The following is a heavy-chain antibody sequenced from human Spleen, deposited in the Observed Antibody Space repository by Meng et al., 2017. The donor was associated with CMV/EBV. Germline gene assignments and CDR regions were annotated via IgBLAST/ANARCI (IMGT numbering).Heavy chain of an antibody. CDR1: GFTFGNYW. CDR2: ISSSGSTI. J-gene: IGHJ3*02. Sequence: GESLKISCAASGFTFGNYWVHWVRQAPGKGLEWVSYISSSGSTIYYADSVKGRFTISRDNAKNSLYLQMNSLRAEDTAVYYCARGSRRSSTSSGPPGIWGQGTMVTVSS. CDR3: ARGSRRSSTSSGPPGI. V-gene: IGHV3-48*03. D-gene: IGHD2-2*01.